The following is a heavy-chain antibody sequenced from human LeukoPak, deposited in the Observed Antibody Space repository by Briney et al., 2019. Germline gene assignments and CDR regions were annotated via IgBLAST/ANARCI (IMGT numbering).Heavy chain of an antibody. CDR3: ATLTMIVVVQYLQH. CDR2: FDPEDGET. Sequence: VASVKVSCKVSGYTLTELSMHWVRQAPGKGLEWMGGFDPEDGETIYAQKFQGRVTMTEDTSTDTAYMELSSLRSEDTAVYYCATLTMIVVVQYLQHWGQGTLVTISS. CDR1: GYTLTELS. D-gene: IGHD3-22*01. V-gene: IGHV1-24*01. J-gene: IGHJ1*01.